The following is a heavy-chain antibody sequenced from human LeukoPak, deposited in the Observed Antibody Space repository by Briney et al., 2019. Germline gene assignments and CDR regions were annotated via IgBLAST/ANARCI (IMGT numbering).Heavy chain of an antibody. CDR3: ATSSSPTYLDY. Sequence: PGASLRLSCAASGFTFSNYAMSWVRQAPGKGLEWVSSISPSGGRTNFADSVEGRFTISRDNSKNTLYLQMKSLRADDTAVYYCATSSSPTYLDYWGQGTLVTVSS. CDR1: GFTFSNYA. J-gene: IGHJ4*02. D-gene: IGHD6-6*01. CDR2: ISPSGGRT. V-gene: IGHV3-23*01.